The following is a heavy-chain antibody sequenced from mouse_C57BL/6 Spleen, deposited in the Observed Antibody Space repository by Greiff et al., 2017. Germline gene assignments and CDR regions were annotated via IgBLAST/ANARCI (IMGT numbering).Heavy chain of an antibody. J-gene: IGHJ2*01. CDR1: GYTFTSYW. CDR2: IYPSDSET. V-gene: IGHV1-61*01. D-gene: IGHD2-3*01. Sequence: QVQLQQPGAELVRPGSSVKLSCKASGYTFTSYWMAWVKQRPGQGLEWIGNIYPSDSETHYNQKFKDKATLTVDKSSSTAYMQLSSLTSEDSAVYYCAGYDSYDYWGQGTPLTVSS. CDR3: AGYDSYDY.